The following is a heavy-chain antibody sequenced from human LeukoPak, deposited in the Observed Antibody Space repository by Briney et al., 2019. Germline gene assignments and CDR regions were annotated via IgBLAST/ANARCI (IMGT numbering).Heavy chain of an antibody. V-gene: IGHV3-21*01. J-gene: IGHJ4*02. CDR1: GFTFSSYS. CDR3: AKKYSSGWLDY. D-gene: IGHD6-19*01. CDR2: ISSGGSYI. Sequence: GGSLRLSCAASGFTFSSYSMNWVRQAPGKGLEWVSSISSGGSYIYYADSVKGRFTISRDNAKNSLYLQMNSLRADDTAVYYCAKKYSSGWLDYWGQGTLVTASS.